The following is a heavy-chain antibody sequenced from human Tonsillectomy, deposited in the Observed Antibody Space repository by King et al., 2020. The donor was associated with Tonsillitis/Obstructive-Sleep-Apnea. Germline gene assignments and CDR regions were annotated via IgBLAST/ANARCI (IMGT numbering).Heavy chain of an antibody. Sequence: VQLVQSGAEVKKPGASVKVSCKASGYTFTSYAMHWVRQAPGQRLEWMVWINAGNGNTKYSQKFQGRVPITRDTSASTAYMELSSLRSEDTAVYYCARDRPYCSSTSCYLSRAFDIWGQGTMVTVSS. CDR2: INAGNGNT. D-gene: IGHD2-2*01. CDR3: ARDRPYCSSTSCYLSRAFDI. CDR1: GYTFTSYA. J-gene: IGHJ3*02. V-gene: IGHV1-3*01.